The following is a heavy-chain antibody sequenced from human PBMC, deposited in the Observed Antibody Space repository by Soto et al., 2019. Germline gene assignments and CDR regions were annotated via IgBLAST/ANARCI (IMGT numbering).Heavy chain of an antibody. CDR1: GGTFSNFA. J-gene: IGHJ1*01. CDR3: ARFEQLVLH. D-gene: IGHD6-13*01. V-gene: IGHV1-69*01. Sequence: QVQLVQSGAEVKKPGSSVKVSCKASGGTFSNFAISWVRQAPGQGLEWMGGFIPIFGTLNYAQRFQGRLTISEDESTSKPYMELSTLRTEDTAVYYCARFEQLVLHWGQGTLVTVSS. CDR2: FIPIFGTL.